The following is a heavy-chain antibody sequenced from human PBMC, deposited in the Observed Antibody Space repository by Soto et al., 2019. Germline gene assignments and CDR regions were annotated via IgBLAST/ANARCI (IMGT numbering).Heavy chain of an antibody. V-gene: IGHV1-46*01. D-gene: IGHD1-26*01. CDR2: INPSGGST. CDR3: ARERGA. J-gene: IGHJ4*02. CDR1: GYTFTDYR. Sequence: QVQLVQSGAEVKEPGASVKVSCKASGYTFTDYRMHWVRQAPGQGLEWMGMINPSGGSTSYAQKLQGRVTMTRDTSTSTVCMELSRLRSEDTAVYYCARERGAWGQGTLVTVSS.